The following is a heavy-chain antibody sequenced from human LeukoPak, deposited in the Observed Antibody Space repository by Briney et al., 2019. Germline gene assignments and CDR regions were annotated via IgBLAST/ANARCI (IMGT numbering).Heavy chain of an antibody. CDR3: ARDRRDCSSTTCYEWLDP. CDR2: MYYSGNT. D-gene: IGHD2-2*01. V-gene: IGHV4-59*01. CDR1: GGSFSGYY. Sequence: PSETLSLTCAVYGGSFSGYYWSWIRQPPGKGLEWIGYMYYSGNTKYNPFLKSRVTISVDTSKNQFSLYLSSVTAADTGVYYCARDRRDCSSTTCYEWLDPWGQGTLVTVSS. J-gene: IGHJ5*02.